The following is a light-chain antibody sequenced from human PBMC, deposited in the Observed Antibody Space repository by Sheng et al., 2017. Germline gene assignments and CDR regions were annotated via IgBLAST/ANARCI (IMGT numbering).Light chain of an antibody. CDR1: QSVGANY. Sequence: EIVLTQTPGTLSLSPGEGATLSCRASQSVGANYVAWFQQKPGQAPRLLIHTASTRAPGIPDRFSGSGSGTDFTFTISRLEPEDFAVYYCQQYGSSPRTFGQGTKVEIK. J-gene: IGKJ1*01. CDR3: QQYGSSPRT. CDR2: TAS. V-gene: IGKV3-20*01.